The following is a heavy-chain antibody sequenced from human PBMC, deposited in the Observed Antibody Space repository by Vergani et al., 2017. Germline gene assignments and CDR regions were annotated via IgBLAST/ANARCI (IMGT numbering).Heavy chain of an antibody. CDR2: INHSGST. Sequence: QVQLQQWGAGLLKPSETLSLTCAVYGGSFSGYYWNWIRQPPGKGLEWIGEINHSGSTNYNPSLKSRVTISVDTSKNQFSLEVTSVTAADTAIYFCARTESFILRYFHWALWGQGTLVTVSS. V-gene: IGHV4-34*01. CDR3: ARTESFILRYFHWAL. D-gene: IGHD3-9*01. J-gene: IGHJ4*02. CDR1: GGSFSGYY.